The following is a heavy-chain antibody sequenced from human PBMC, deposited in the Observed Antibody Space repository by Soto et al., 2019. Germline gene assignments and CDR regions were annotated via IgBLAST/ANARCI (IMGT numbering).Heavy chain of an antibody. D-gene: IGHD2-21*02. CDR2: MSHSGGT. CDR3: ARVERGTATSVVDAFDI. Sequence: QVQLQQWGAGLLKPSETLSLTCAVFGGSVNSGNYYWSWIRQPPGKGLEWIGEMSHSGGTHFNPSLKSRVTISVDTSKNRFSLKMSYVTAADTALYYCARVERGTATSVVDAFDIWGPGTMGTVSS. J-gene: IGHJ3*02. V-gene: IGHV4-34*01. CDR1: GGSVNSGNYY.